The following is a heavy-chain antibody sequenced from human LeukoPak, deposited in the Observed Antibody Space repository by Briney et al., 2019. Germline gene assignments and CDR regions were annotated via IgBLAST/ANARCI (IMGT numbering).Heavy chain of an antibody. CDR3: ARARYETRIWPKSRYDYYHYMDV. V-gene: IGHV1-3*03. CDR2: INAGNGNT. J-gene: IGHJ6*03. CDR1: GHTFTTHT. D-gene: IGHD3-3*01. Sequence: ASVKVSCKASGHTFTTHTIHWVRQAPGQRLEWMGWINAGNGNTKYSQEFQDRVTITRDTSASTAYMELSSLRSEDMAVYYCARARYETRIWPKSRYDYYHYMDVWGKGTTVTVSS.